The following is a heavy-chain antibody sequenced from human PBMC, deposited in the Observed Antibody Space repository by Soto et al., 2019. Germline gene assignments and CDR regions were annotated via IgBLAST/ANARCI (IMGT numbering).Heavy chain of an antibody. CDR2: INPGDSDI. CDR3: ARADYTKGGWYHTYRI. J-gene: IGHJ3*02. Sequence: GESLKISCQGFEYTFTAYWIGWVRQMPGKGLEWMGIINPGDSDIRYSPSFQGQVTNSAAKPINTAYLQWSSLKASDTAMYYCARADYTKGGWYHTYRIWGQGTMVTVSS. CDR1: EYTFTAYW. D-gene: IGHD2-8*01. V-gene: IGHV5-51*01.